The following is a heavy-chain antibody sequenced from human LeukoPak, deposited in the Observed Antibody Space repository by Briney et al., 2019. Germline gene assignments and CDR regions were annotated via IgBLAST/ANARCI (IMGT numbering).Heavy chain of an antibody. CDR1: GFTFSNYA. J-gene: IGHJ5*02. Sequence: GGSLRLSYGASGFTFSNYAMIWVRQAPGKGLEWVSAISGSGGSTYYADSVKGRFTISRDNSKNTLYLQMNSLRAEDTAVYYCAKPPVVVTAPIPNWFDPWGQGTLVTVSS. D-gene: IGHD2-21*02. CDR3: AKPPVVVTAPIPNWFDP. CDR2: ISGSGGST. V-gene: IGHV3-23*01.